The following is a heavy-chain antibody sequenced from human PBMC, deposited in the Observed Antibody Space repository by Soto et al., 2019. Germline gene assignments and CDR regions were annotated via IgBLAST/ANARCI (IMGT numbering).Heavy chain of an antibody. D-gene: IGHD3-16*02. V-gene: IGHV3-15*07. J-gene: IGHJ4*02. CDR3: TTPLKYYDYVWGSYRLSQKYAY. CDR2: IKSKTDGGTT. Sequence: GGSLRLSCAASGFTFSNAGMNWVRQAPGKGLEWVGRIKSKTDGGTTDYAAPVKGRFTISRDDSKNTLYLQMNSLKTEDTAVYYCTTPLKYYDYVWGSYRLSQKYAYRGQRTLVTVSS. CDR1: GFTFSNAG.